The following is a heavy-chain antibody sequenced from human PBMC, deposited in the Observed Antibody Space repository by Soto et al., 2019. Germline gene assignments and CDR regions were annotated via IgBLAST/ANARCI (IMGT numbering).Heavy chain of an antibody. D-gene: IGHD4-17*01. Sequence: QVQLVQSGAEEKKPGASGKVSCKTSGYTFTSYALHWVRQAPGQRLEWMGWINAGNGNTKYSQKFQGRVTITRDTSASTAYMELSSMRSEDTAGYYWASESYGGEFAHWGQGTLVTVSS. J-gene: IGHJ4*02. V-gene: IGHV1-3*05. CDR2: INAGNGNT. CDR3: ASESYGGEFAH. CDR1: GYTFTSYA.